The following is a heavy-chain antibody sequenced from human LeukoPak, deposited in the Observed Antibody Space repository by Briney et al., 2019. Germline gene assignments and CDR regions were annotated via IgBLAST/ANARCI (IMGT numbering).Heavy chain of an antibody. Sequence: ASVKVSCKVSGHSLSDLSTHWVRQAPGKGLEWMGGFDPEDGETIYAQKFQGRVTMTEDTSTDTAYMELSSLRSEETAVYYCVIEGCNSTSCYIETFDVWGQGTVVTVSS. V-gene: IGHV1-24*01. D-gene: IGHD2-2*02. CDR1: GHSLSDLS. J-gene: IGHJ3*01. CDR2: FDPEDGET. CDR3: VIEGCNSTSCYIETFDV.